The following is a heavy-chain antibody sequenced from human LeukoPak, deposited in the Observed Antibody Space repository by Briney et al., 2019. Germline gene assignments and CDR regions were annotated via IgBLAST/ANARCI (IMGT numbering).Heavy chain of an antibody. Sequence: GGSLRLSCAASRFTFSNAWMSWVRQAPGKGLEWVGRIKGKTDGGTTDYAAPVKGRFTISRDDSKNTLYLQMNSLKTEDTAVYYCTTGGTVTFDYWGQGTLVTVSS. CDR3: TTGGTVTFDY. CDR2: IKGKTDGGTT. CDR1: RFTFSNAW. D-gene: IGHD4-17*01. V-gene: IGHV3-15*01. J-gene: IGHJ4*02.